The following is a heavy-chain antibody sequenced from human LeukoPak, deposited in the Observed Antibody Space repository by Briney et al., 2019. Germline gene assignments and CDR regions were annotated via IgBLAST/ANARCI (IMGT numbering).Heavy chain of an antibody. Sequence: SETLSLTCIVSVAPLSNYYWNWIRQSPERGLEWLGYIFYSGTTKYNPSLENRVTISLDPPKSRLSLKISSVTAEDTALYYCAATVLFSSDAFDFWGQGKVVAVSS. D-gene: IGHD2-21*01. CDR3: AATVLFSSDAFDF. J-gene: IGHJ3*01. CDR2: IFYSGTT. V-gene: IGHV4-59*12. CDR1: VAPLSNYY.